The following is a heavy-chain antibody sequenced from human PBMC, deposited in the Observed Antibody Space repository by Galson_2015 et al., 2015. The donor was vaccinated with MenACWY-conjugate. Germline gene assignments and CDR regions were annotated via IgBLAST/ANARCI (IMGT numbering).Heavy chain of an antibody. CDR3: AKGYYYDTTGHNPEVFDY. CDR1: GFTFNTYG. CDR2: VSGSYTNT. D-gene: IGHD3-22*01. V-gene: IGHV3-23*01. Sequence: SLRLSCAASGFTFNTYGMSWVRQAPGKGLEWVSSVSGSYTNTYYADSVKGRFSISRDNSKNTVYLQMGSLRVEDTAVYHCAKGYYYDTTGHNPEVFDYWGQGTLVTVSS. J-gene: IGHJ4*02.